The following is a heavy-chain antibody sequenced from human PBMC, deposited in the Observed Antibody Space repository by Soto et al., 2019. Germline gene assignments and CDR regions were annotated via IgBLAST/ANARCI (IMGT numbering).Heavy chain of an antibody. CDR3: ARDPVSSGYYYGWFDP. V-gene: IGHV3-33*01. J-gene: IGHJ5*02. Sequence: GGSLRLSCAASGFTFSSYGMHWVRQAPGKGLEWVAVIWYDGSNKYYADSVKGRFTISRDNSKNTLYLQMNSLRAEDTAVYYCARDPVSSGYYYGWFDPWGQGTLVTVSS. D-gene: IGHD3-22*01. CDR2: IWYDGSNK. CDR1: GFTFSSYG.